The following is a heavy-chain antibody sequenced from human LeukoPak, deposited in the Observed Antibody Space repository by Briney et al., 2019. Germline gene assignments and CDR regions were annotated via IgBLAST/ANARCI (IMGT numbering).Heavy chain of an antibody. V-gene: IGHV3-53*01. CDR1: GFTVSNNY. J-gene: IGHJ4*02. Sequence: PGGSLRLSCAASGFTVSNNYMNWVRQAPGKGLEWVSLIYSGGTTKYADPVTGRFTISRDNSKNTLYLQMNSLRVEDTAMYYCARDPSGIAASGTGGWGQGTLVTVSS. CDR2: IYSGGTT. CDR3: ARDPSGIAASGTGG. D-gene: IGHD6-13*01.